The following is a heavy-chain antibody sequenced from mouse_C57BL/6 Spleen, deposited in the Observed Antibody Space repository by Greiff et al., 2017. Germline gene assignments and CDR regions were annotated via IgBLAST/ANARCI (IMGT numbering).Heavy chain of an antibody. J-gene: IGHJ2*01. Sequence: EVQLQQSGPGLVKPSQSLSLTCSVTGYSITSGYYWNWIRQFPGNKLEWMGYISYDGSNNYNPSLKNRISITRDTSKNQFFLKLNSVTTEDTATYYCAKNWDSPLDYWGQGTTLTVSS. CDR2: ISYDGSN. CDR3: AKNWDSPLDY. V-gene: IGHV3-6*01. D-gene: IGHD4-1*01. CDR1: GYSITSGYY.